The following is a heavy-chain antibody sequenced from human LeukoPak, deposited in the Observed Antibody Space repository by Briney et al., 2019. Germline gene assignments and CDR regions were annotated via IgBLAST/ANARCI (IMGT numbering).Heavy chain of an antibody. CDR1: GYTFTSYD. CDR3: ARDRALLDSSGYYSDY. V-gene: IGHV1-8*01. J-gene: IGHJ4*02. D-gene: IGHD3-22*01. CDR2: MNPNSGNT. Sequence: ASVKVSCTASGYTFTSYDINWVRQATGQGLEWMGWMNPNSGNTGYAQKFQGRVTMTRNTSISTAYMELSSLRSEDTAVYYCARDRALLDSSGYYSDYWGQGTLVTVSS.